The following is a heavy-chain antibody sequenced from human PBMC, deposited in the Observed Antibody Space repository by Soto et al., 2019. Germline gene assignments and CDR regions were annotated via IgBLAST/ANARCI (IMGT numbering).Heavy chain of an antibody. CDR3: ARDLAKGGGSAGFDY. Sequence: ASVKVFCKSSGGTHNNSAMSWVRQAHGQGFEWMGWINPKSGGTKYPQKFQGRVTMSRDTSLSTVYMTLTRLTSDDTAVYYCARDLAKGGGSAGFDYWGQGTLVTVSS. CDR1: GGTHNNSA. CDR2: INPKSGGT. J-gene: IGHJ4*02. V-gene: IGHV1-2*02. D-gene: IGHD1-26*01.